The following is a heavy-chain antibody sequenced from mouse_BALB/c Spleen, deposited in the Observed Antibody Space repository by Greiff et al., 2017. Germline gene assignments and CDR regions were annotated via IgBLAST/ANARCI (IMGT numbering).Heavy chain of an antibody. CDR2: IDPANGNT. CDR1: GFNIKDTY. J-gene: IGHJ4*01. V-gene: IGHV14-3*02. D-gene: IGHD1-1*01. CDR3: AHCSSYAMDY. Sequence: VQLQQSGAELVKPGASVKLSCTASGFNIKDTYMHWVKQRPEQGLEWIGRIDPANGNTKYDPKFQGKATITADTSSNTAYLQLSSLTSEDTAVYYCAHCSSYAMDYWGQGTSVTVSS.